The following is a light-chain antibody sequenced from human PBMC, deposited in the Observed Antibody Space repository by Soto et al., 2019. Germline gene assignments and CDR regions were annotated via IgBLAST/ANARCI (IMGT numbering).Light chain of an antibody. V-gene: IGLV2-23*01. CDR2: EGT. CDR1: RSDVGGYNY. CDR3: CSYAGSSTFV. J-gene: IGLJ1*01. Sequence: QSVLTQPPSASGSPGQSVAISCTGTRSDVGGYNYVSWYQQHPGKAPKLMIYEGTKRPSGVSNRFSGSKSGNTASLTISGLQAEDEADYYCCSYAGSSTFVFGTGTKVTVL.